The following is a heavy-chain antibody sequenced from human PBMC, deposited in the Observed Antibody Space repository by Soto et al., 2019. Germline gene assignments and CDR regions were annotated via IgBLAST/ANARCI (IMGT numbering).Heavy chain of an antibody. D-gene: IGHD2-21*01. J-gene: IGHJ6*04. CDR3: ALIPVTFSTFYSSLDV. V-gene: IGHV4-34*02. CDR2: INHSGST. CDR1: GGSLSVYY. Sequence: QVQLQQWGAGLLKPSETLSLTCGVYGGSLSVYYWSWIRQSPGKGLEWIGEINHSGSTNYNPSFKSRVARSVDTSKNQSSVKLTSVTAADSAVYYCALIPVTFSTFYSSLDVWGGGTTVTVSS.